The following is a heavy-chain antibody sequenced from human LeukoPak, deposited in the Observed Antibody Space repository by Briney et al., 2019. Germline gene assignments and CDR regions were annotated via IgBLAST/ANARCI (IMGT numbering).Heavy chain of an antibody. Sequence: SETLSLTCTVSGGSISSSSYYWSWIRQPPGKGLEWIGSIYYSGSTYYNPPLKSRVTISVDTSKNQFSLKLSSVTAADTAVYYCARGGKRNWDYYYMDVWGKGTTVTVSS. V-gene: IGHV4-39*07. CDR1: GGSISSSSYY. CDR2: IYYSGST. J-gene: IGHJ6*03. CDR3: ARGGKRNWDYYYMDV. D-gene: IGHD4-23*01.